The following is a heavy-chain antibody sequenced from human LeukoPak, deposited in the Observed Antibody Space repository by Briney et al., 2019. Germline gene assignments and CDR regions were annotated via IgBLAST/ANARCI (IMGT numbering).Heavy chain of an antibody. D-gene: IGHD6-19*01. V-gene: IGHV3-23*01. CDR1: GFTFSSYA. Sequence: GGSLRLSCAASGFTFSSYAMSWVRQAPGKGLEWVSAISVSGGSTYYADSVKGRFTISRDNSKDTLSLQMNSLRAEDTAVYYCARVKGAVAGHFDYWGQGNLVIVSS. J-gene: IGHJ4*02. CDR2: ISVSGGST. CDR3: ARVKGAVAGHFDY.